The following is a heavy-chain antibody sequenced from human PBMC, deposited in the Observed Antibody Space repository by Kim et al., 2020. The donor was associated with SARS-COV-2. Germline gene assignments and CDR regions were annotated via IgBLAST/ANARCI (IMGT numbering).Heavy chain of an antibody. CDR1: GYTFTSYA. V-gene: IGHV7-4-1*02. J-gene: IGHJ5*02. Sequence: ASVKVSCKASGYTFTSYAMNWVRQAPGQGLEWMGWINTNTGNPTYAQGFTGRFVFSLDTSVSTAYLQISSLKAEDTAVYYCARGLGYCSGGSCLGPVNWFDPWGQGTLGTVSS. D-gene: IGHD2-15*01. CDR2: INTNTGNP. CDR3: ARGLGYCSGGSCLGPVNWFDP.